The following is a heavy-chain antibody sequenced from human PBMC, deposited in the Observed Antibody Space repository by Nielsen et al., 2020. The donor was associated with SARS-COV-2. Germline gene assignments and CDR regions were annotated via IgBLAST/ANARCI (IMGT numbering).Heavy chain of an antibody. CDR1: GGSISSSTDY. Sequence: SETLSLTCTISGGSISSSTDYWGWIRQPPGKGLEWIGYISYPGSPNYNPSLKSRVTISVDTSKNQFSLKLSSVTAADTAVYYCARGVGLLWFGDRHDAFDIWGQGTMVTVSS. CDR3: ARGVGLLWFGDRHDAFDI. D-gene: IGHD3-10*01. CDR2: ISYPGSP. J-gene: IGHJ3*02. V-gene: IGHV4-61*05.